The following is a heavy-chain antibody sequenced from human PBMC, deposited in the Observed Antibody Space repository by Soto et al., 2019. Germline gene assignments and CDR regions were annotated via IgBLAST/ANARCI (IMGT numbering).Heavy chain of an antibody. CDR1: GYTFTGYY. D-gene: IGHD2-2*01. Sequence: QVQLVQSGAEVKKPGASVKVSCRASGYTFTGYYLHWVRQAPGQGLEWMGWINPNSGGTNYAQNFQCWVTMTRDTSISTADMELSRLRSDDTAVYYCARTHCSSTRCYVGSWDYWGQGTLVTVSS. V-gene: IGHV1-2*04. CDR2: INPNSGGT. J-gene: IGHJ4*02. CDR3: ARTHCSSTRCYVGSWDY.